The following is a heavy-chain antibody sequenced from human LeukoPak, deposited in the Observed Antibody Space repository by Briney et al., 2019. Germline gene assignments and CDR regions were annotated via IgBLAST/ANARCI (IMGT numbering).Heavy chain of an antibody. V-gene: IGHV1-8*01. J-gene: IGHJ5*02. CDR2: MNPNSGNT. CDR1: GYTFTSYD. Sequence: GASVKVSCKASGYTFTSYDINWVRQATGQGLEWMGWMNPNSGNTGYAQKFQGRVTMTRNTSISTAYMELSSLRSEDTAVYYCARSGLERWLRADWLDPWGQGTLVTVSS. D-gene: IGHD1-1*01. CDR3: ARSGLERWLRADWLDP.